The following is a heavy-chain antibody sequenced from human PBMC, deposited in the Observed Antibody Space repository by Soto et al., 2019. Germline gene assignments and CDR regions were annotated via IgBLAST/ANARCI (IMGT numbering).Heavy chain of an antibody. J-gene: IGHJ4*02. CDR2: IKSKTDGGTT. CDR1: GFTFSNAW. V-gene: IGHV3-15*01. CDR3: TTLGLTLRTPNGFDY. D-gene: IGHD4-17*01. Sequence: GGSLRLSCAASGFTFSNAWMSWVRQAPGKGLEWVGRIKSKTDGGTTEYAAPVKGRFTISRDDSKNTLCLQMNSLKTEDTAVYYCTTLGLTLRTPNGFDYWGQGNLVTVSS.